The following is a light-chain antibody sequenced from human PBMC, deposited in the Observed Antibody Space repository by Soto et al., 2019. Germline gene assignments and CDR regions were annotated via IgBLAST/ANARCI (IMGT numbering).Light chain of an antibody. Sequence: QSVLTQPPSVSAAPGQRVTISCSGSSSNIATNYVSWYQHLPGAAPRLLICDDNKRPSGIPDRFSGSKYGTSATLDITGLQTGDEADYYCGTWDISLRGVVFGRGTKVTVL. V-gene: IGLV1-51*01. CDR1: SSNIATNY. CDR3: GTWDISLRGVV. J-gene: IGLJ2*01. CDR2: DDN.